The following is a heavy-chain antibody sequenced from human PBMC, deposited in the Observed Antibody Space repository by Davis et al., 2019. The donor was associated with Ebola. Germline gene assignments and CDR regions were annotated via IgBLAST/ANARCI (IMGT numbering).Heavy chain of an antibody. D-gene: IGHD4-11*01. CDR1: GGAISSGDYY. Sequence: SETLSLTCTVSGGAISSGDYYWSWIRQPPGKGLEWIGYIYYGGTTHYNPSLTSRVIISVGPSRNQVSLNLSSVTAADTAVYYCARGRTVPNFYYGMDVWGQGTTVTVSS. J-gene: IGHJ6*02. V-gene: IGHV4-30-4*01. CDR2: IYYGGTT. CDR3: ARGRTVPNFYYGMDV.